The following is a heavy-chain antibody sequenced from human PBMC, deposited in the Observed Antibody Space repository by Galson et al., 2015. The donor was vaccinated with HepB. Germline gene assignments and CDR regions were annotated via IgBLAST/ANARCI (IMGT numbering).Heavy chain of an antibody. CDR3: ARTRQQLLRTLTNYYSYYYMDV. D-gene: IGHD1-26*01. CDR2: IYTSGST. CDR1: GGSISGYY. Sequence: TLSLTCTVSGGSISGYYWTWIRQPAGKGLEWIGRIYTSGSTNYNPSLKSRVTMSVDTSKNQFSLKLSSVTAAGTAVYYCARTRQQLLRTLTNYYSYYYMDVWGKGTTVTVSS. V-gene: IGHV4-4*07. J-gene: IGHJ6*03.